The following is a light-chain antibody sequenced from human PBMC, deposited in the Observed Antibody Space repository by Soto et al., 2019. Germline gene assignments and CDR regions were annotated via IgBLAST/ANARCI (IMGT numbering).Light chain of an antibody. CDR3: QQYNNWPRT. J-gene: IGKJ2*01. Sequence: EIVMTQSPATLSVSPGERATVSCRASQSVSSNLAWYQQKPGQAPRLLIYGASTRDTGIPARFSGSGSGTEYTLTIGNLQSEDFAVNYCQQYNNWPRTFGQVTKLEIK. CDR1: QSVSSN. V-gene: IGKV3-15*01. CDR2: GAS.